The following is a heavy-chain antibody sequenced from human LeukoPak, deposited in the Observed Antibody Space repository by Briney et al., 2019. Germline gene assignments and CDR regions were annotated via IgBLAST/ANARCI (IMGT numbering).Heavy chain of an antibody. J-gene: IGHJ4*02. CDR1: GFTFSTYA. CDR2: ISTSSSYI. CDR3: ARDSRDSSGYWDFDY. V-gene: IGHV3-21*01. Sequence: GGSLRLSCSASGFTFSTYAMNWVRQAPGKGLEWVSSISTSSSYIYYANSVKGRFTISRDNAKNSLYLQMNSLRAEDTAIYYCARDSRDSSGYWDFDYWGQGTLVTVSS. D-gene: IGHD3-22*01.